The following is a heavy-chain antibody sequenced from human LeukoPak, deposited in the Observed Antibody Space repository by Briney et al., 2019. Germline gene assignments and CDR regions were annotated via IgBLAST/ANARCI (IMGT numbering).Heavy chain of an antibody. J-gene: IGHJ4*02. CDR2: IYHSGST. CDR1: GGSISSYY. CDR3: ARGSLRSEPLDY. Sequence: SETLSLTCIVSGGSISSYYWSWIRQPPGKGLEWIGSIYHSGSTYYNPSLKSRVTISVDTSKNQFSLKLSSVTAADTAVYYCARGSLRSEPLDYWGQGTLVTVSS. V-gene: IGHV4-38-2*02. D-gene: IGHD1-14*01.